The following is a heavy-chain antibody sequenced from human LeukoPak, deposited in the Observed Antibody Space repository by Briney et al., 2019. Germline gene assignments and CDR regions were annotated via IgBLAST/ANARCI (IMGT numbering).Heavy chain of an antibody. CDR1: GASVSDYY. Sequence: PSETLSLTCSVSGASVSDYYWTWVRQPPGKGLEYIGYIYYSGSSNYNPSLKSRVSMSVDTSKSQFSLKLTSVTAADTAVCYCASTQTYYYDSSGYSWGQGTLVTVSS. CDR2: IYYSGSS. J-gene: IGHJ4*02. V-gene: IGHV4-59*02. CDR3: ASTQTYYYDSSGYS. D-gene: IGHD3-22*01.